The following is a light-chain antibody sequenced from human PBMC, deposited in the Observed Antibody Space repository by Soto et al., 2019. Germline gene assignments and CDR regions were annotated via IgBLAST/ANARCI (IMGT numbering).Light chain of an antibody. CDR3: QTCGTGIPWV. CDR2: LNSDGSH. CDR1: SGHSSYA. V-gene: IGLV4-69*01. J-gene: IGLJ3*02. Sequence: QLVLTQSPSASASLGASVKLTCTLSSGHSSYAIAWHQQQPEKGPRYLMKLNSDGSHSKGDGIPDRFSGSSSGAERYLTISGLQSEDEADYYCQTCGTGIPWVFGGGTKVTVL.